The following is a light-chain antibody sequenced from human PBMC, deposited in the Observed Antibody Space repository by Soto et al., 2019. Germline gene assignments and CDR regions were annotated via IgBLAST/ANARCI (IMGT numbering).Light chain of an antibody. V-gene: IGKV3-20*01. Sequence: EIVFTPSPGTLSLSPVERATLSCRASQTVRNNYLAWYQQKPGQAPRLLIYDASSRATGIPDRFSGVGSGTDFTLTIRRLEPEECSVDDGQKLSSYPLPVCGGTKGEI. J-gene: IGKJ4*01. CDR2: DAS. CDR3: QKLSSYPLP. CDR1: QTVRNNY.